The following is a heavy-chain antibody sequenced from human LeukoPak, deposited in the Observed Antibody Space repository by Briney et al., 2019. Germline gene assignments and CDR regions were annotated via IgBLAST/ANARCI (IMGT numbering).Heavy chain of an antibody. CDR3: ARSYGSGSYLPGW. J-gene: IGHJ4*02. V-gene: IGHV4-4*02. Sequence: PSETLSLTCAVSGGSISGSINWWSWVRQPPGKGLEWIGEVYHNGNTNYNPSLRSRVTMSVDKSKNQFSLRLTSMTAADTAVYYCARSYGSGSYLPGWWGQGTLVTVSS. D-gene: IGHD3-10*01. CDR1: GGSISGSINW. CDR2: VYHNGNT.